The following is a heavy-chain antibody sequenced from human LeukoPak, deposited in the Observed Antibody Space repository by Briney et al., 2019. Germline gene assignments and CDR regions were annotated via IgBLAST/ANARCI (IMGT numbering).Heavy chain of an antibody. D-gene: IGHD3-16*01. Sequence: GGSLRLSCAASGFAFSNNAMSWVRQAPGKGLEWVSAISGSGGSTYYADSVKGRFSISRDNSKNTLYLQMNSLRAGDTAVYYCAKDPQGDWGQGTLVTVSS. J-gene: IGHJ4*02. CDR1: GFAFSNNA. V-gene: IGHV3-23*01. CDR3: AKDPQGD. CDR2: ISGSGGST.